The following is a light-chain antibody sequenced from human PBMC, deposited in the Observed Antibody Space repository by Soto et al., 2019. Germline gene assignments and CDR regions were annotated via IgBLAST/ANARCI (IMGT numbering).Light chain of an antibody. J-gene: IGKJ1*01. CDR1: QSVSTK. V-gene: IGKV3-15*01. Sequence: EIVMTQSPATMSVSPGERATLSCRASQSVSTKLAWYQQKPGQGPRLLIYGASSRATGVPARFSGSGSGTAFTLTISSLQSEDFAVYYCQHYSTWLLTFGQGTKVEIK. CDR2: GAS. CDR3: QHYSTWLLT.